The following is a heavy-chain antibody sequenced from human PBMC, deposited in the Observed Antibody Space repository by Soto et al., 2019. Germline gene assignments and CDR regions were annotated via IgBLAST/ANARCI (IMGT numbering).Heavy chain of an antibody. Sequence: PGGSLRLSCAASGFTFSSYGMHWVRQAPGKGLEWVAVISYDGSNKYYADSVKGRFTISRDNSKNTLYLQMNSLRAEDTAVYYCAKDTHSYEDCWGQGTLVTVSS. CDR3: AKDTHSYEDC. D-gene: IGHD5-18*01. V-gene: IGHV3-30*18. J-gene: IGHJ4*02. CDR2: ISYDGSNK. CDR1: GFTFSSYG.